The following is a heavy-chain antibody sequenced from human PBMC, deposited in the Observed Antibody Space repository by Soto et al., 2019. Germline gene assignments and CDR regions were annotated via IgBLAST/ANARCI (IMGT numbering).Heavy chain of an antibody. Sequence: PGGSLRLSCAASGFTFSNYWMSWVRQAPGKGLEWVANIKQDGSATNYVDSVKGRFTISRDNAENSLYLQMNSLRAEDTAVYYCARKYYYYGMDVWGQGTTVTVSS. CDR1: GFTFSNYW. CDR2: IKQDGSAT. CDR3: ARKYYYYGMDV. V-gene: IGHV3-7*01. J-gene: IGHJ6*02.